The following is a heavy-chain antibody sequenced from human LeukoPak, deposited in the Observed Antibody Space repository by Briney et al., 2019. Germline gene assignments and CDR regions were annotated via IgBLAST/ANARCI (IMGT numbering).Heavy chain of an antibody. D-gene: IGHD6-13*01. V-gene: IGHV3-23*01. J-gene: IGHJ4*02. CDR1: GFTFSSYA. CDR3: AKGLGAAGGKFDC. Sequence: GGSLRLSCAASGFTFSSYAMSWVRQAPGKGLEWVLAIRGSDSSTYYADSVKGRFTISRDNSKNTLYLQMNSLRVQDTAVYYCAKGLGAAGGKFDCWGQGTLVTVSS. CDR2: IRGSDSST.